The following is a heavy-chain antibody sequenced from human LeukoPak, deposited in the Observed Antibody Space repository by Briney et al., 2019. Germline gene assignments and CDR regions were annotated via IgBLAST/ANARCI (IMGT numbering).Heavy chain of an antibody. V-gene: IGHV3-23*01. J-gene: IGHJ3*02. CDR1: GFNFRGQA. D-gene: IGHD4-17*01. CDR2: IGGGGGST. CDR3: ARTAVTPGSSDAFDI. Sequence: GGSLRLSCAASGFNFRGQAMSWVRQGPGKGLEWVSTIGGGGGSTYHADSVKGRFTISRDNSQNTLYLQLNSLRAEDTAVYYCARTAVTPGSSDAFDIWGQGTMVTVSS.